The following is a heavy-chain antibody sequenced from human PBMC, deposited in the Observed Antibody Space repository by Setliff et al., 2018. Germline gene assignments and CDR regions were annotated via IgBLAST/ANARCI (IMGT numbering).Heavy chain of an antibody. CDR2: IKQDGSEK. D-gene: IGHD1-26*01. J-gene: IGHJ3*02. CDR3: ARRMWELRSDAFDI. V-gene: IGHV3-7*03. CDR1: GGSFSGYY. Sequence: ETLSLTCAVYGGSFSGYYWSWVRQAPGKGLEWVANIKQDGSEKYYVDSVKGRFTISRDNAKNSLYLQMNSLRAEDTAVYYCARRMWELRSDAFDIWGQGTMVTVSS.